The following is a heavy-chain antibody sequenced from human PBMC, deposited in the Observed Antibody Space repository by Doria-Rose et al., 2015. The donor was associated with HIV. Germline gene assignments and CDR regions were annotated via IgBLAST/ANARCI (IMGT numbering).Heavy chain of an antibody. CDR1: GVSLSSPGMG. V-gene: IGHV2-26*01. J-gene: IGHJ4*02. CDR2: IFSDDAR. Sequence: ESGPVLVKPTETLTLTCTVSGVSLSSPGMGVSWIRQPPVKALEWLANIFSDDARSYRTSLKSRLTISRGTSKSQVVLTMTDMDPVDTATYYCARIKSSRWYHKYYFDFWGQGTLVIVSA. CDR3: ARIKSSRWYHKYYFDF. D-gene: IGHD6-13*01.